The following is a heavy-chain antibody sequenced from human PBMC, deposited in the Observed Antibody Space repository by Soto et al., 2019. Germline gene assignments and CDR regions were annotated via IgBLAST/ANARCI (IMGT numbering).Heavy chain of an antibody. J-gene: IGHJ4*02. V-gene: IGHV4-38-2*01. CDR2: IYHSGST. CDR1: GYSISSGYY. D-gene: IGHD3-22*01. CDR3: ARVYGYYDSSGYLFDY. Sequence: KPSETLSLTCAVSGYSISSGYYWGWIRQPPGKGLEWIGSIYHSGSTYYNPSLKSRVTISVDTSKNQFSLKLSSVTAADTAVYYCARVYGYYDSSGYLFDYWGQGTLVTVSS.